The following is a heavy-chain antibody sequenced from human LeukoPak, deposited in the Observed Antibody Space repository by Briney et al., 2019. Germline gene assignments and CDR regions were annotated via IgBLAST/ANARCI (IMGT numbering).Heavy chain of an antibody. CDR1: GFTFRSYG. D-gene: IGHD5-18*01. Sequence: GSLRLSCAASGFTFRSYGMHWVRQAPGKGLEWVTFIRYDGSNKYYADSVKGRFTISRDNSKNTLYLQMNSLRAEDTAVYYCAKGDTAMVWYYYYYMDVWGKGTTVTISS. V-gene: IGHV3-30*02. CDR2: IRYDGSNK. J-gene: IGHJ6*03. CDR3: AKGDTAMVWYYYYYMDV.